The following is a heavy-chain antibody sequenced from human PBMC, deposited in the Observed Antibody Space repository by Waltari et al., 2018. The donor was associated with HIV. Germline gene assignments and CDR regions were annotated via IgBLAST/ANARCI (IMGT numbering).Heavy chain of an antibody. V-gene: IGHV3-33*01. J-gene: IGHJ4*02. CDR2: IWYDGSKK. Sequence: QVQLVESGGGVVQPGRSLRLSCATSGFTLSSYGMHWVRQAPGKGLEWVTVIWYDGSKKYYADSVKGRFTISRDNSKNTLYLQMNSLRIEDTAVYYCARKYSSSWGAPFDYWGQGTLVTVPS. CDR3: ARKYSSSWGAPFDY. CDR1: GFTLSSYG. D-gene: IGHD6-13*01.